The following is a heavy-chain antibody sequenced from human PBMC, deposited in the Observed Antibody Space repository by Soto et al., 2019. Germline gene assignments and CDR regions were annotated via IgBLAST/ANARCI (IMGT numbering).Heavy chain of an antibody. Sequence: QVQLVESGGGVVQPGRSLRLSCAASGFIFSGYSMHWVRQAPGKGLEWVAVISYDGSNKYYADSVKGRFTISRDNSKNTLYQQMNSLRAEDTTVYYCARDLGVRVVRGVTHYYYYGMDVWGQGTTVTVSS. CDR2: ISYDGSNK. V-gene: IGHV3-30-3*01. J-gene: IGHJ6*02. CDR3: ARDLGVRVVRGVTHYYYYGMDV. CDR1: GFIFSGYS. D-gene: IGHD3-10*01.